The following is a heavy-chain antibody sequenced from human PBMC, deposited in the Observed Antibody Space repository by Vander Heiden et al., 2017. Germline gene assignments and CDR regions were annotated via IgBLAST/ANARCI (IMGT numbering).Heavy chain of an antibody. V-gene: IGHV3-7*01. D-gene: IGHD6-13*01. Sequence: EVQLVESGGGLVQPGGSLRLSCAASGFTFSSYWMGWVRQAPGKGLEWVANIKQDGSEKYYVDSVKGRFTISRDNAKNSLYLQMNSLRAEDTAVYYCARDQGSSSWYLDYYYGMDVWGQGTTVTVSS. CDR3: ARDQGSSSWYLDYYYGMDV. CDR2: IKQDGSEK. J-gene: IGHJ6*02. CDR1: GFTFSSYW.